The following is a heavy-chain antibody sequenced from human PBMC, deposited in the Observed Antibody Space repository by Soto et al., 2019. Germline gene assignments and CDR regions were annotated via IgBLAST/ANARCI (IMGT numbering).Heavy chain of an antibody. CDR2: IKSKTDGGTT. J-gene: IGHJ4*02. V-gene: IGHV3-15*01. Sequence: PGGSLRLSCAASGFTFSNAWMSWVRQAPGQGLEWVGRIKSKTDGGTTDYAAPVKGRFTISRDDSKNTMYLQMNSLKTEDTAVYYCTTDSDYGIYVILEYGAQGALETVSS. CDR1: GFTFSNAW. D-gene: IGHD4-4*01. CDR3: TTDSDYGIYVILEY.